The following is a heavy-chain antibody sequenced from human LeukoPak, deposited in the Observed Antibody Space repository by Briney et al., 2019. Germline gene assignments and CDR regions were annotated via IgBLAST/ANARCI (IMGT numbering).Heavy chain of an antibody. D-gene: IGHD1-26*01. J-gene: IGHJ4*02. CDR3: ARDLVVGALPGYDY. Sequence: GASVKLSCTASGYTFTSYGISWVRQPPGQGLEWMGWIRAYNGNTNYAQKLQGRVTITTDTSTSTAYMELRSLRSDDTAVYYCARDLVVGALPGYDYWGQGTLVTVSS. CDR2: IRAYNGNT. V-gene: IGHV1-18*01. CDR1: GYTFTSYG.